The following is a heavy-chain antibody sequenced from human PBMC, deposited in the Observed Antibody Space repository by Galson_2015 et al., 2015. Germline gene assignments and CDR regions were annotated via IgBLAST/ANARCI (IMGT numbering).Heavy chain of an antibody. CDR3: AKDRNVLRFLEWFHDY. D-gene: IGHD3-3*01. V-gene: IGHV3-23*01. Sequence: SLRLSCAASGFTFSSYTMSWVRQAPGKGLEWVSGISGSGDRTYYTDSVKGRFTISRDNSKNKVYLQMNSLGAEDTAVYYCAKDRNVLRFLEWFHDYWGQGILVTVSS. J-gene: IGHJ4*02. CDR1: GFTFSSYT. CDR2: ISGSGDRT.